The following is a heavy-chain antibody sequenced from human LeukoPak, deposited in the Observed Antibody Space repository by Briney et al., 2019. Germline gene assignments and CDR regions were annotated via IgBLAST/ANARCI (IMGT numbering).Heavy chain of an antibody. CDR3: AKHPHIVVVVAASGGDWFDP. V-gene: IGHV3-23*01. J-gene: IGHJ5*02. D-gene: IGHD2-15*01. CDR2: ISGSDGSS. CDR1: GFTFSSDA. Sequence: GGSLRLSCAASGFTFSSDAMSWVRQAPGKGLEWVSRISGSDGSSYYADSVKGRFTISRDNSKNTLYLQMNSLRAEDTAIYYCAKHPHIVVVVAASGGDWFDPWGQGTLVTVSS.